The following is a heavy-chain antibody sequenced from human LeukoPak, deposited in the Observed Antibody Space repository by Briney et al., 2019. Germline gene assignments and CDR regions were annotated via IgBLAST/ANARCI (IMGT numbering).Heavy chain of an antibody. V-gene: IGHV3-23*01. J-gene: IGHJ6*02. CDR1: GFTFTKFA. D-gene: IGHD3-10*01. Sequence: QPGGSLRLSCEASGFTFTKFAMSWVRQAPGKGPEWVSGIGSSGATIFYADSVKGRFTISRDNPKNTVYLEMNNLRAEDTAIYYCAKISVGPLSRPTHVSLYYGMDVWGQGTTVTVSS. CDR3: AKISVGPLSRPTHVSLYYGMDV. CDR2: IGSSGATI.